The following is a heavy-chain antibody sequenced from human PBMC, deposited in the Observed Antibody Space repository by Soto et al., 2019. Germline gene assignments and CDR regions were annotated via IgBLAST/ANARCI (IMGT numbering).Heavy chain of an antibody. CDR1: GFTFSSYA. CDR2: ISGSGGST. V-gene: IGHV3-23*01. D-gene: IGHD1-26*01. CDR3: ARDRDSGSYRYYYYYGMDV. J-gene: IGHJ6*02. Sequence: GGSLRLSCAASGFTFSSYAMSWVRQAPGKGLEWVSAISGSGGSTYYADSVKGRFTISRDNSENTLYLQMNSLRAEDTAVYYCARDRDSGSYRYYYYYGMDVWGQGTTVTVSS.